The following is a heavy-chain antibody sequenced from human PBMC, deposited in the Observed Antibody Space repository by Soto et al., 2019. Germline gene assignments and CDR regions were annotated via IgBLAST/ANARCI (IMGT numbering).Heavy chain of an antibody. Sequence: GGSLRLSCAVSGITFSNSAMHWVRQAPGKGLEWVAVISYDGSNKYYADSVKGRFTISRDNSKNTLYLQMNSLRAEDTAVYYCAREGIAAAGTGDYYYYGMDVWGQGTTVTVSS. V-gene: IGHV3-30-3*01. CDR3: AREGIAAAGTGDYYYYGMDV. CDR1: GITFSNSA. D-gene: IGHD6-13*01. CDR2: ISYDGSNK. J-gene: IGHJ6*02.